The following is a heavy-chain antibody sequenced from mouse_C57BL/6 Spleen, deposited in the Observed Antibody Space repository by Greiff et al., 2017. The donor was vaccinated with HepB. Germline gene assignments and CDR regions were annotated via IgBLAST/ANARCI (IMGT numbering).Heavy chain of an antibody. CDR3: ARAGREFAY. V-gene: IGHV1-69*01. CDR1: GYTFTSYW. J-gene: IGHJ3*01. CDR2: IDPSDSYN. D-gene: IGHD3-3*01. Sequence: VQLQQPGAELVMPGASVKLSCKASGYTFTSYWMHWVKQRPGQGLEWIGEIDPSDSYNNYNQKFKGKSTLTVDKSASTAYMQLSSLTSEDSAVYYCARAGREFAYWGQVTLVTVSA.